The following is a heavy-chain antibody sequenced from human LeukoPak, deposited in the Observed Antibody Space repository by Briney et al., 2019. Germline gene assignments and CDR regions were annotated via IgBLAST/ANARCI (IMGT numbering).Heavy chain of an antibody. Sequence: PGGSLRLSCAASGFTFDDYAMHWVRQAPGKGLEWVSGISWNSGSIGYADSVKGRFTISRDNAKNSLYLQMNSLRAEDTALYYCAKVHGYYYDSSGYPDAFDIWGQGTMVTVSS. CDR2: ISWNSGSI. V-gene: IGHV3-9*01. D-gene: IGHD3-22*01. CDR3: AKVHGYYYDSSGYPDAFDI. J-gene: IGHJ3*02. CDR1: GFTFDDYA.